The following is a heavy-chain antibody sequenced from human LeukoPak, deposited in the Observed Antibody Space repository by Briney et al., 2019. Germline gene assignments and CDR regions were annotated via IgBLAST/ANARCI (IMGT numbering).Heavy chain of an antibody. D-gene: IGHD1-26*01. CDR3: ARGGVAPKYYYYGMDV. V-gene: IGHV3-21*01. J-gene: IGHJ6*02. CDR2: ISSSSSYI. CDR1: GFTFSSYS. Sequence: GGSLRLSCAASGFTFSSYSMNWVRQAPGKGLEWVSSISSSSSYIYYADSVKGRFTISRDNAKNSLYLQMNSLRAEDTAVYYCARGGVAPKYYYYGMDVWGQGTTVTVSS.